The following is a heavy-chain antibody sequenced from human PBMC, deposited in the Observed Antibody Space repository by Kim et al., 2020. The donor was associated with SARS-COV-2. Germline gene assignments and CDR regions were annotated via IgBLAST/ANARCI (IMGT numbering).Heavy chain of an antibody. CDR3: ARRQFTSGWYYFDY. V-gene: IGHV3-74*01. D-gene: IGHD6-19*01. Sequence: YAHAVKGRVTISRDNAKNTLYLQMNGLRAEDTAVYYCARRQFTSGWYYFDYWGQGTLVTVSS. J-gene: IGHJ4*02.